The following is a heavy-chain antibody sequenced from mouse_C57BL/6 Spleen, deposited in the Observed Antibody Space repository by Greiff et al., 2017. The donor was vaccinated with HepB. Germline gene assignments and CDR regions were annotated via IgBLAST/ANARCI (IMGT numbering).Heavy chain of an antibody. CDR2: IHPNSGST. J-gene: IGHJ4*01. Sequence: VQLQQPGAELVRPGSSVKLSCKASGYTFTSYWMHWVKQRPGQGLEWIGMIHPNSGSTNYNEKFKSKATLTVDKSSSTAYMQLSSLTSEDSAVYYCARGVGNYFPDYWGQGTSVTVSS. CDR1: GYTFTSYW. CDR3: ARGVGNYFPDY. V-gene: IGHV1-64*01. D-gene: IGHD2-1*01.